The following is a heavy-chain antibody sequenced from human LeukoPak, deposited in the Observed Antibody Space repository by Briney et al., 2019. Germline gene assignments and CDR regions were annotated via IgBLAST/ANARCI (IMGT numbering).Heavy chain of an antibody. CDR1: GGSISSSRYY. CDR2: IYYSGST. CDR3: ASVFYSSGLDGFDY. J-gene: IGHJ4*02. V-gene: IGHV4-39*01. Sequence: SETLSLTCTVSGGSISSSRYYWGWIRQPPGKGLECIGTIYYSGSTYYNPSLKSRVTLSADTSKNQFSLKLSSVTAADTAVYYCASVFYSSGLDGFDYWGQGTLVTVSS. D-gene: IGHD6-19*01.